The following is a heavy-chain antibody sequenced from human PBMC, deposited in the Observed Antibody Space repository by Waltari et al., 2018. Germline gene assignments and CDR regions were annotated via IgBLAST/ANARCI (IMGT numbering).Heavy chain of an antibody. CDR2: FNPNSGGS. V-gene: IGHV1-2*02. D-gene: IGHD6-13*01. CDR1: GYTFTDYY. CDR3: ARVYSRSWYGDY. J-gene: IGHJ4*02. Sequence: QVQLVQSGAEVKKPGASVKVSCKASGYTFTDYYMHWVRQATGQGLEWMGWFNPNSGGSSYAQKFQGRLSMTRDTSISTAYMELYRVTSDDTAVYFCARVYSRSWYGDYWGQGTLVTVSS.